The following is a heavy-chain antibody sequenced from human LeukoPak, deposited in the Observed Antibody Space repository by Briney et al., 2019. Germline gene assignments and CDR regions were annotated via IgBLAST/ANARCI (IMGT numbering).Heavy chain of an antibody. Sequence: GRSLRLSCAASGFTFDDYAMHWVRQAPGKGLEWVSGISWNSGSIGYADSVKGRFTISRDNAKNSLYLQMNSLRAEDTALYYCAKDSVPRGPHYYYGMDVWGQGTTVTVSS. CDR1: GFTFDDYA. D-gene: IGHD3-10*01. V-gene: IGHV3-9*01. CDR3: AKDSVPRGPHYYYGMDV. J-gene: IGHJ6*02. CDR2: ISWNSGSI.